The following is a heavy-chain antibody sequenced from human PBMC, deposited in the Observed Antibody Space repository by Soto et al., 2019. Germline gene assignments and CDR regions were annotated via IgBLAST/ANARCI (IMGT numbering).Heavy chain of an antibody. V-gene: IGHV4-34*01. CDR1: GGSFSDYY. CDR2: IHLSGRV. CDR3: ARTPTRGASAWLDP. J-gene: IGHJ5*02. D-gene: IGHD1-26*01. Sequence: QVQLQQWGSGLLKPSETLSLTCAIYGGSFSDYYRHWIRQSTGKGLEWIGEIHLSGRVNFTPSLKSRTSLSMDTSRNQFFLTLRSVTAADTAVYFCARTPTRGASAWLDPWGRGHLVTVSS.